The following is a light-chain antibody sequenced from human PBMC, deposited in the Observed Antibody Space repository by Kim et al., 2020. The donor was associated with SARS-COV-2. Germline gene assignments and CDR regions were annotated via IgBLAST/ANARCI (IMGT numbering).Light chain of an antibody. Sequence: SYELTQPPPVSVAPGKTARITCGGNNMGSKSVHWYQQKPGQAPVQVIYYDSDRPSGIPERLSGSNSGNTATLTISRVEAGDEADYYCQVWDSSSDHWVFGGGTKLTVL. V-gene: IGLV3-21*04. CDR2: YDS. J-gene: IGLJ3*02. CDR3: QVWDSSSDHWV. CDR1: NMGSKS.